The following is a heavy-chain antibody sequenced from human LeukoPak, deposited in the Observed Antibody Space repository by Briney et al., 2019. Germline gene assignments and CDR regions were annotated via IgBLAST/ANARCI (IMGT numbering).Heavy chain of an antibody. Sequence: GGSLRLSCAASGFTFSSYAMHWVRQAPGKGLEYVSAISSNGGSTYYANSVKGRFTISRDNSKNTLYLQMGSLRAEDMAVYYCARGIGGNRDGTWFDPWGQGTLVTVSS. V-gene: IGHV3-64*01. CDR3: ARGIGGNRDGTWFDP. J-gene: IGHJ5*02. D-gene: IGHD6-13*01. CDR1: GFTFSSYA. CDR2: ISSNGGST.